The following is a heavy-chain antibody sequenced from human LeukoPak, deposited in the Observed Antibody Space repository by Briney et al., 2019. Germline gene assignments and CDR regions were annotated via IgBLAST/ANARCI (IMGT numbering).Heavy chain of an antibody. CDR1: GFSFSSYW. V-gene: IGHV3-74*01. CDR3: ARALMPKSGSYYRPFDY. D-gene: IGHD1-26*01. J-gene: IGHJ4*02. CDR2: INNDGGGT. Sequence: GGSLRLSCIASGFSFSSYWIHWVRQPPGKGLVWVSRINNDGGGTIYADSVRGRFTISRDNAKNTLYLQMNSLRAEDTAVYYCARALMPKSGSYYRPFDYWGQGTLVTVSS.